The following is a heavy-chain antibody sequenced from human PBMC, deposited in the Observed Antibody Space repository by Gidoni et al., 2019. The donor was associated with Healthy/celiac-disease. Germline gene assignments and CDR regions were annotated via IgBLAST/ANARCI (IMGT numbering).Heavy chain of an antibody. D-gene: IGHD6-19*01. V-gene: IGHV4-39*01. Sequence: QLQLQESGPGLVKPSETLSLTRTVSGGPLSSSSYYWGWIRQPPGKGLEWIGSIYYGGSTYYNPSLKSRVTISVDTSKNQFSLKLSSVTAADTAVYYCARRRIAVAGTLDYWGQGTLVTVSS. CDR3: ARRRIAVAGTLDY. J-gene: IGHJ4*02. CDR2: IYYGGST. CDR1: GGPLSSSSYY.